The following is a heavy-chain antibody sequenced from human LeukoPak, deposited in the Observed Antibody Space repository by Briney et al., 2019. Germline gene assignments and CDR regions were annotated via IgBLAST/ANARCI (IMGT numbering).Heavy chain of an antibody. CDR3: AADPSYSSGYRYYFDY. CDR2: IVVGSGNT. J-gene: IGHJ4*02. Sequence: SVKVSCKTSGFTFISSAVQWVRQARGQRLEWIGWIVVGSGNTDYAQKFQERVTITRDMSTSTAYMELSSLRSEDTAVYYCAADPSYSSGYRYYFDYWGQGTLVTVSS. V-gene: IGHV1-58*01. CDR1: GFTFISSA. D-gene: IGHD3-22*01.